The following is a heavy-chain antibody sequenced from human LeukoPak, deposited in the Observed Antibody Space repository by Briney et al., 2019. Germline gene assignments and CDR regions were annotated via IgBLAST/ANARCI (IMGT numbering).Heavy chain of an antibody. D-gene: IGHD4-23*01. CDR1: GFTFSSYA. Sequence: GGSLRLSCAASGFTFSSYAMSWVRQAPGKGLEWVSAISGSGGSTYYADSVKGRFTISRDNSKNTLYLPMNSVRAEDTAVYYCAKDGGNSGYFQHWGQGTLVTVSS. CDR2: ISGSGGST. J-gene: IGHJ1*01. V-gene: IGHV3-23*01. CDR3: AKDGGNSGYFQH.